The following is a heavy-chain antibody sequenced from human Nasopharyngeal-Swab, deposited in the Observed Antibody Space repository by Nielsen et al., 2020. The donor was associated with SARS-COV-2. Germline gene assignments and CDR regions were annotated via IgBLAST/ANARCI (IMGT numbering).Heavy chain of an antibody. J-gene: IGHJ4*02. Sequence: ASVKVSCKASGYTFTSYDINWVRQATGQGLEWMGWMNPNNGNTNYAQKLQGRVTMTTDTSTSTAYMELRSLRSDDTAVYYCARDSEPPGGFDYWGQGTLVTVSS. CDR2: MNPNNGNT. CDR3: ARDSEPPGGFDY. CDR1: GYTFTSYD. D-gene: IGHD4-23*01. V-gene: IGHV1-18*01.